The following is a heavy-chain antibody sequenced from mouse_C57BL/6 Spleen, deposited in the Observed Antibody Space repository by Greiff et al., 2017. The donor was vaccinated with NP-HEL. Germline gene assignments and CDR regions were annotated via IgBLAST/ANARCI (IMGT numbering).Heavy chain of an antibody. D-gene: IGHD1-1*01. CDR2: INYDGSST. CDR3: AREENYYGSRGGYFDY. Sequence: EVQVVESEGGLVQPGSSMKLSCTASGFTFSDYYMAWVRQVPEKGLEWVANINYDGSSTYYLDSLKSRFIISRDNAKNILYLQMSSLKSEDTATEYCAREENYYGSRGGYFDYWGQGTTLTVSS. J-gene: IGHJ2*01. V-gene: IGHV5-16*01. CDR1: GFTFSDYY.